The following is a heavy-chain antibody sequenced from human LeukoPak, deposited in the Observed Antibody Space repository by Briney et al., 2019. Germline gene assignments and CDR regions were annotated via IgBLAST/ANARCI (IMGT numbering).Heavy chain of an antibody. V-gene: IGHV4-39*07. D-gene: IGHD6-19*01. CDR2: IYYSGST. J-gene: IGHJ4*02. CDR1: GGSISSSSYY. Sequence: SETLSLTCTVSGGSISSSSYYWGWIRQPPGKGLEWIGSIYYSGSTYYNPSLKSRVTISVDTSKNQFSLKLSSVTAADTAVYYCAGYSSGWKEDYFDYWGQGTLVTVSS. CDR3: AGYSSGWKEDYFDY.